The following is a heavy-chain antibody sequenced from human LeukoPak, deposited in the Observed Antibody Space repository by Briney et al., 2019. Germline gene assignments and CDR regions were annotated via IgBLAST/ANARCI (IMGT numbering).Heavy chain of an antibody. CDR3: ARRLTQYDCFDP. D-gene: IGHD2-2*01. CDR2: TYYRSTWYN. CDR1: GDSASSNSVT. Sequence: SQTLSLTCAISGDSASSNSVTWNWIRQSPSRGLEWLGRTYYRSTWYNDYAVSVRGRITVNPDTSKNQLSLHLNSVTPEDTAVYYCARRLTQYDCFDPWGQGILVTVSS. V-gene: IGHV6-1*01. J-gene: IGHJ5*02.